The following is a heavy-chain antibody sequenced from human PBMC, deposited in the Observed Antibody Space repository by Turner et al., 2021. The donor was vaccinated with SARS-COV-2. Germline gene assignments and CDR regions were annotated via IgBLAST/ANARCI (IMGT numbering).Heavy chain of an antibody. CDR2: IYSGGST. CDR1: GFTVSSNY. CDR3: ARGHVPAASNFYYYYYYGMDV. Sequence: EVQLVESGGGLIQPGGSLRLSCAASGFTVSSNYMSWVRQAPGKGLGGVSVIYSGGSTYYADSVKGRFTISRDNSKNTLYLQMNSLRAEDTAVYYCARGHVPAASNFYYYYYYGMDVWGQGTTVTVSS. D-gene: IGHD2-2*01. V-gene: IGHV3-53*01. J-gene: IGHJ6*02.